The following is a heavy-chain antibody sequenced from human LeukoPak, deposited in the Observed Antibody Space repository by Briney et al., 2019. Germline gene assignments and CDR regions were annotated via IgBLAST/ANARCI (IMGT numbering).Heavy chain of an antibody. V-gene: IGHV4-39*07. CDR1: GGSISSSSYY. J-gene: IGHJ3*02. CDR3: ARGGPIVGAMASAFDI. Sequence: SETLSLTCTVSGGSISSSSYYWGWIRQPPGKGLEWIGSIYYSGSTYYNPSLKSRVTISVDTPKNQFSLKLSSVTAADTAVYYCARGGPIVGAMASAFDIWGQGTMVTVSS. CDR2: IYYSGST. D-gene: IGHD1-26*01.